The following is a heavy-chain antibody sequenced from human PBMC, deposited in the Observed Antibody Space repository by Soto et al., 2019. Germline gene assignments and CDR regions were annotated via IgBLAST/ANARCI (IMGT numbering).Heavy chain of an antibody. CDR2: ISISGTTI. D-gene: IGHD3-9*01. Sequence: QVQLVESGGGLVKPGGSLRLSCAASGFTLSDYYMTWIRQAPGKGLEWVGAISISGTTIHYADSVRGRFTISRDNAKNSLWLQMNTLRAADTAVYYCARFRGDGYYNVWGQGTLVTASS. V-gene: IGHV3-11*01. CDR1: GFTLSDYY. CDR3: ARFRGDGYYNV. J-gene: IGHJ4*02.